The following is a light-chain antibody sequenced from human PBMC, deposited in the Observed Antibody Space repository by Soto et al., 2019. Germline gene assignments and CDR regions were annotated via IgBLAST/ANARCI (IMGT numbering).Light chain of an antibody. Sequence: EIVMTQSPATLSVSPGERATLSCRASQSVSSNLAWYQKRPGQAPRLLIYGASTRAPDIPARFSGSGSGAEFTLTISSLQSEDCAVYYCQQHINWGTFGQGTKV. CDR2: GAS. CDR3: QQHINWGT. CDR1: QSVSSN. J-gene: IGKJ1*01. V-gene: IGKV3-15*01.